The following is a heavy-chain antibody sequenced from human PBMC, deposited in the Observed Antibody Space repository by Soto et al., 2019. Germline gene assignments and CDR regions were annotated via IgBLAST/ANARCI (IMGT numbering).Heavy chain of an antibody. J-gene: IGHJ4*02. V-gene: IGHV4-59*01. CDR1: GGSISSYY. CDR3: ARHHYYDSSGYHPYFDY. D-gene: IGHD3-22*01. Sequence: SETLSLTCTVSGGSISSYYWSWIRQPPGKGLEWIGYIYYSGSTNYNPSLKSRVTISVDTSKNQFSLKLSSVTAADTAVYYCARHHYYDSSGYHPYFDYWGQGTLVTVS. CDR2: IYYSGST.